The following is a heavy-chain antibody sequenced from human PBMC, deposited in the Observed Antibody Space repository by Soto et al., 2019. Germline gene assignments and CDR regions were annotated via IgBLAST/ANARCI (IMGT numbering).Heavy chain of an antibody. Sequence: EVQLVESGGGLVQPGGSLRLSCAASGFTFSSYWMSWVRQAPGRGLEWMANIKYDGSEKYYVDSVKGRLTISRDNAKNSLYLQMNSLRAEDTAVYYCASSPHKDRRPDYWGQGTLVTVSS. V-gene: IGHV3-7*03. D-gene: IGHD3-16*02. CDR1: GFTFSSYW. CDR2: IKYDGSEK. J-gene: IGHJ4*02. CDR3: ASSPHKDRRPDY.